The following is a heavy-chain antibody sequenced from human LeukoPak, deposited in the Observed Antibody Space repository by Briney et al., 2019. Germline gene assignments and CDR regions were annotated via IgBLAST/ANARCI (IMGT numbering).Heavy chain of an antibody. CDR3: ARVKIAVAGTVNFDY. J-gene: IGHJ4*02. V-gene: IGHV4-39*07. CDR2: IYYSGST. CDR1: GGSISSSSYY. Sequence: SETLSLTCTVSGGSISSSSYYWGWIRQPPGKGLEWIGSIYYSGSTYYNPSLKSRVTISVDTSKNQFSLKLSSVTAADTAVYYCARVKIAVAGTVNFDYWGQGTLVTVSS. D-gene: IGHD6-19*01.